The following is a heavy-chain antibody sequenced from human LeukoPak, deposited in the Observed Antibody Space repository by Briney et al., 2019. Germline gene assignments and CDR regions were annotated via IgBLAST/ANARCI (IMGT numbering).Heavy chain of an antibody. V-gene: IGHV3-48*01. D-gene: IGHD3-22*01. CDR2: ISSSSSTI. Sequence: GGSPRLSCAASGFTFSSYSMNWVRQAPGKGLEWVSYISSSSSTIYYADSVKGRFTISRDNAKNSLYLQMNSPRAEDTAVYYCARDGYYYDSSGYYHYFDYWGQGTPVTVSS. CDR3: ARDGYYYDSSGYYHYFDY. CDR1: GFTFSSYS. J-gene: IGHJ4*02.